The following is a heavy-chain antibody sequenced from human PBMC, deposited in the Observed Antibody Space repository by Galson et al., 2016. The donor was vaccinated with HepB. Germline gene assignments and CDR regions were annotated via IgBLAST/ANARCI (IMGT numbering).Heavy chain of an antibody. D-gene: IGHD2-2*03. Sequence: ETLSLTCTVSGASTRTYYWSWIRQPPGKGLEWIGYIHHSGNTNYNPSLKSQFTISVDTAKYQISLKVTSVTAADTAVYYCATGYSSFDPGNNFDYWGHGTLVTVSS. CDR2: IHHSGNT. V-gene: IGHV4-59*01. J-gene: IGHJ4*01. CDR3: ATGYSSFDPGNNFDY. CDR1: GASTRTYY.